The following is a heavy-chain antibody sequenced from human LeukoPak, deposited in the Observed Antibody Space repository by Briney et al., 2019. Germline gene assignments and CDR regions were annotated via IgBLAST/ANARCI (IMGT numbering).Heavy chain of an antibody. J-gene: IGHJ4*02. Sequence: GGSLRLSCAASGFTFSSYSMNWVRQVPGKGLEWVAVISYDGSNKYYADSVKGRFTISRDNSKNTLYLQMNSLRGEDTAVYYCAKSGRDYYGSGSPPYYFDYWGQGTLVTVSS. D-gene: IGHD3-10*01. CDR1: GFTFSSYS. CDR2: ISYDGSNK. V-gene: IGHV3-30*18. CDR3: AKSGRDYYGSGSPPYYFDY.